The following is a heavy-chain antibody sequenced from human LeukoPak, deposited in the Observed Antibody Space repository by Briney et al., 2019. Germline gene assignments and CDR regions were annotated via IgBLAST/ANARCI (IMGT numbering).Heavy chain of an antibody. D-gene: IGHD6-13*01. CDR2: IIPILGIA. CDR3: ARTGIAAAGGGGHNWFDP. V-gene: IGHV1-69*04. Sequence: ASVKVSCKASGGTFSSYAISWVRQAPGQGLEWMGRIIPILGIANYAQKFQGRVTITADKSTSTAYMELSGLRSEDTAVYYCARTGIAAAGGGGHNWFDPWGQGTLVTVSS. J-gene: IGHJ5*02. CDR1: GGTFSSYA.